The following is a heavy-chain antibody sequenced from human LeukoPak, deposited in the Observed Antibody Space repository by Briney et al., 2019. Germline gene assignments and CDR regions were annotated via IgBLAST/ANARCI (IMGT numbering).Heavy chain of an antibody. J-gene: IGHJ4*02. V-gene: IGHV3-23*01. CDR2: ISGSGGST. CDR3: AKGRSDDILTGYFDY. CDR1: GFTFSSYA. Sequence: PGGSLRLSCAASGFTFSSYAMSWVRQAPGKGLEWVSAISGSGGSTYYADSVKGRFTISRDNSKNTLYLQMNSLRAEDTAVYYCAKGRSDDILTGYFDYWGQGTLVTVSS. D-gene: IGHD3-9*01.